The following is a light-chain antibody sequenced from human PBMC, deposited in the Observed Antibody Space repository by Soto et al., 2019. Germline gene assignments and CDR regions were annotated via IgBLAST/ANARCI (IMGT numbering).Light chain of an antibody. Sequence: QSLLTQPPSASGTPGQTVTISCSISSSNIGTNPVSWYHQLPGAAPKLLIYTNSQRPLGVPVRFSGSKSGTSASLAISGLQSEDEGDYYCATWDDNVYVFGTGTKVTVL. CDR2: TNS. J-gene: IGLJ1*01. CDR1: SSNIGTNP. V-gene: IGLV1-44*01. CDR3: ATWDDNVYV.